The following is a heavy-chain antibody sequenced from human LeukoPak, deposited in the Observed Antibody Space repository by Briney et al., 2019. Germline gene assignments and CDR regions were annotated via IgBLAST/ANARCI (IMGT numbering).Heavy chain of an antibody. CDR3: AKDGLYYDGSEHVYYFDS. J-gene: IGHJ4*02. D-gene: IGHD3-22*01. CDR2: IIYSGGAT. Sequence: GGSLRLSCAASGFTFSRSAMTWVRQGPGTGLEFVASIIYSGGATYYADSVKGRFTISRDNSKNTLYLQMNSLRAEDTALYYCAKDGLYYDGSEHVYYFDSWGQGTPVTVSS. CDR1: GFTFSRSA. V-gene: IGHV3-23*01.